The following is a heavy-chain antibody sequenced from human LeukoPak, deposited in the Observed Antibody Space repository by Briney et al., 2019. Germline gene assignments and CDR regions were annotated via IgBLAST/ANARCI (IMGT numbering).Heavy chain of an antibody. V-gene: IGHV1-24*01. CDR3: ASLSLYFLEWYAFDI. D-gene: IGHD3-3*01. CDR2: FDPEDGET. Sequence: RASVKVSCKVSGYTLTELSMHWVRQAPGKGLEWMGGFDPEDGETIYAQKFQGRVTMTEDTSTDTAYMELSSLRSEDTAVYYCASLSLYFLEWYAFDIWGQGTMVTVSS. CDR1: GYTLTELS. J-gene: IGHJ3*02.